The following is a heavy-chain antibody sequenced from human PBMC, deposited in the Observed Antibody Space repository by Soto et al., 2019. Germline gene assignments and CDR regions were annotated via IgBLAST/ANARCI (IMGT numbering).Heavy chain of an antibody. CDR1: GSTFSSYT. J-gene: IGHJ3*02. V-gene: IGHV1-69*02. Sequence: QVQLVQSGAEVKKPGSSVKVSCKASGSTFSSYTISWVRQAPGQELEWMGRIIPILGIANYAQKFQGRVTITADKSTSTADMELSSLRSEDTAVYYCAIWNADYAILTGSDKEAFDIWGQGTMVTVSS. CDR3: AIWNADYAILTGSDKEAFDI. CDR2: IIPILGIA. D-gene: IGHD3-9*01.